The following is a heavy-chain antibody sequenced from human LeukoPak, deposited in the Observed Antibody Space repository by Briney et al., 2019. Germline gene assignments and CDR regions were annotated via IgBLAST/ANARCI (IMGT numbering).Heavy chain of an antibody. V-gene: IGHV1-46*01. D-gene: IGHD5-18*01. Sequence: ASVKVSCKASGYTFTSYDINWVRQAPGQGLEWMGIINPSGGSTSYAQKFQGRVTMTRDMSTSTVYMELSSLRSEDTAVYYCASLSGYSYGYTVDYWGQGTLVTVSS. CDR2: INPSGGST. CDR3: ASLSGYSYGYTVDY. J-gene: IGHJ4*02. CDR1: GYTFTSYD.